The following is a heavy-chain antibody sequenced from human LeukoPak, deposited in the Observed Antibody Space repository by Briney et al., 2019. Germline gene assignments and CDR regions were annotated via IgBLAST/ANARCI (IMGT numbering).Heavy chain of an antibody. CDR1: GGSISSGSYY. D-gene: IGHD3-16*01. CDR3: ARDPDYAGA. CDR2: IYTSGST. V-gene: IGHV4-61*02. Sequence: SETLSLTCTVSGGSISSGSYYWSWIRQPAGKGLEWIGRIYTSGSTNYNPSLKSRVTISVDTSKNQFSLKLSSVTAADTAVYYCARDPDYAGAWGQGTLVTVSS. J-gene: IGHJ5*02.